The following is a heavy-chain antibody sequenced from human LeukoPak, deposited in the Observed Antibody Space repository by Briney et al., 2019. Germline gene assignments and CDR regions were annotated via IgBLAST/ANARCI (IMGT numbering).Heavy chain of an antibody. CDR1: GFTFGSHN. J-gene: IGHJ3*02. CDR3: ARDGPGGGSCPSCYAGDCAFDI. D-gene: IGHD2-2*01. Sequence: PGGSLRLSCAASGFTFGSHNMNWVRQAPGKGLEWVSSISSSRTYIHYADSVKGRCTISRDNAKNSLFLQLNSLRAEDPGVYYCARDGPGGGSCPSCYAGDCAFDIWGQGTMVTVSS. V-gene: IGHV3-21*01. CDR2: ISSSRTYI.